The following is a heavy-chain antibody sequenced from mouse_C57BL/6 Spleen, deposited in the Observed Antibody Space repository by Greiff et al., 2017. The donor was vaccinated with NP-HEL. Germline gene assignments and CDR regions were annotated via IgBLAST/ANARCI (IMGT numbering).Heavy chain of an antibody. CDR3: ARVTTVVAKGHYFDY. V-gene: IGHV1-55*01. CDR1: GYTFTSYW. CDR2: IYPGSGST. J-gene: IGHJ2*01. Sequence: VQLQQSGAELVKPGASVKMSCKASGYTFTSYWITWVKQRPGQGLEWIGDIYPGSGSTNYNEKFKSKATLTVDTSSSTAYMQLSSLTSEDSAVYYCARVTTVVAKGHYFDYWGQGTTLTVSS. D-gene: IGHD1-1*01.